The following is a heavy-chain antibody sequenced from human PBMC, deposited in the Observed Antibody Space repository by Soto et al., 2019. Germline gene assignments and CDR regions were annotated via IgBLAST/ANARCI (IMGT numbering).Heavy chain of an antibody. D-gene: IGHD2-2*01. CDR3: PTDTAYHMPDNYFYYGLDV. V-gene: IGHV3-30*03. Sequence: GGSLRLSCAACGFTFTSHAMHWVRQSPGKGRDAREAISYHAIDNNYSSSVKRRFTVSTANVTHTLSLQMYSLRPAATAVYYSPTDTAYHMPDNYFYYGLDVWGQGTTVTVSS. J-gene: IGHJ6*02. CDR1: GFTFTSHA. CDR2: ISYHAIDN.